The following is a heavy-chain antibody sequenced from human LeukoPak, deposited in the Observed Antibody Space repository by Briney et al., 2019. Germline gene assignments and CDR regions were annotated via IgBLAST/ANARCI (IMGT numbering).Heavy chain of an antibody. Sequence: GRSLRLSCAASGFTFSSYAMHWVRQAPGKGLEWVAVISYDGSNKYYADSVKGRFTISRDNSKNTLYLQMNSLRAEDTAVYYCAKDGRDSYGYGDFDSWGQGTLVTVSS. V-gene: IGHV3-30*04. D-gene: IGHD5-18*01. CDR2: ISYDGSNK. CDR3: AKDGRDSYGYGDFDS. J-gene: IGHJ4*02. CDR1: GFTFSSYA.